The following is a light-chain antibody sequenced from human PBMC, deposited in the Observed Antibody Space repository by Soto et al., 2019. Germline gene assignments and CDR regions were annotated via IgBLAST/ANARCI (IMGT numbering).Light chain of an antibody. V-gene: IGLV1-40*01. CDR1: SSNIGAGYV. J-gene: IGLJ1*01. CDR2: GNN. CDR3: QSYDSSLNDYV. Sequence: QSVLTQPPSVSGAPGQRVTISCTGSSSNIGAGYVVNWYHQLPGKAPKVLIYGNNNRPSGVPDRFSGSKSGTSASLAITGLQAEDEADYYCQSYDSSLNDYVFGTGTKLTVL.